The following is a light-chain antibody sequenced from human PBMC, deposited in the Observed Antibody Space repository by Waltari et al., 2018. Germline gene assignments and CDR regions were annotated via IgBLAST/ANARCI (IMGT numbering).Light chain of an antibody. CDR3: QQYNNWPRT. Sequence: ERVMTQSPATLSVSPGERATLSCRASQSVTNKLSWYQQKPGQAPRLVIYDVSTRATGIPARFSGNGSGTEFSLTISSLQSEDFAVCYCQQYNNWPRTFGQGTKVEIK. CDR1: QSVTNK. V-gene: IGKV3-15*01. J-gene: IGKJ1*01. CDR2: DVS.